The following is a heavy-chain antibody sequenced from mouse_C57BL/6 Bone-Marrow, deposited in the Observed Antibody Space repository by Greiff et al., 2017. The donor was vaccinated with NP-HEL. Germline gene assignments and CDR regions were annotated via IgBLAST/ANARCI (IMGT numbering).Heavy chain of an antibody. D-gene: IGHD2-1*01. V-gene: IGHV14-4*01. Sequence: EVQLVESGAELVRPGASVKLSCTASGFNIKDDYMHWVKQRPEQGLEWIGWIDPENGDTEYASKFQGKATITADTSSNTAYLQLSSLTSEDTAVYYCTTGGYGIYWGQGTTLTVSS. CDR2: IDPENGDT. J-gene: IGHJ2*01. CDR1: GFNIKDDY. CDR3: TTGGYGIY.